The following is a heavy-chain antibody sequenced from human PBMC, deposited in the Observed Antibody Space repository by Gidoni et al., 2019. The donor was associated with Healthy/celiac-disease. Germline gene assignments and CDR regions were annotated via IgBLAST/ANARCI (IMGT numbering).Heavy chain of an antibody. CDR3: ARDLIGNFWSGYLNFDY. CDR1: GFTFRSYS. V-gene: IGHV3-21*01. Sequence: EVQLVESGGGLVKPGGSLRLSCAASGFTFRSYSMNWVRQAPGKGLEWVSSISSSGSTIYYADSVKGRFTISRDNAKNSLYLQMNSLRAEDTAVYYCARDLIGNFWSGYLNFDYWGQGTLVTVSS. D-gene: IGHD3-3*01. J-gene: IGHJ4*02. CDR2: ISSSGSTI.